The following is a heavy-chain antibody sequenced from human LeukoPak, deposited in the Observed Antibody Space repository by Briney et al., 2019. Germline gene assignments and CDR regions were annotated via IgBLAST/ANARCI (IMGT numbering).Heavy chain of an antibody. CDR1: GGTFSSYA. CDR3: ARDSGVVVPAAMPYYYYYYYMDV. Sequence: SVKVSCKASGGTFSSYAISWERQAPGQGLEWMGGIIPNFGTANYAQKFQGRVTITTDESTSTAYMELSSLRSEDTAVYYCARDSGVVVPAAMPYYYYYYYMDVWGKGTTVTVSS. D-gene: IGHD2-2*01. V-gene: IGHV1-69*05. J-gene: IGHJ6*03. CDR2: IIPNFGTA.